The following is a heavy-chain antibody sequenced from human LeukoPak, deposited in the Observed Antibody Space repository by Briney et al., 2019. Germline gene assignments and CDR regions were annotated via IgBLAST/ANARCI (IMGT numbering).Heavy chain of an antibody. CDR2: IKQDGSEE. CDR1: GLTFSSYR. J-gene: IGHJ4*02. Sequence: PGGSLRLSCAASGLTFSSYRVNWVRQAPGKGLEWVTIIKQDGSEEHYVDSVKGRFTISRDNAKNSVYLQMNSLRAEDTAMYYCAGGTGWLIDYWGQGALVTVSS. CDR3: AGGTGWLIDY. V-gene: IGHV3-7*03. D-gene: IGHD6-19*01.